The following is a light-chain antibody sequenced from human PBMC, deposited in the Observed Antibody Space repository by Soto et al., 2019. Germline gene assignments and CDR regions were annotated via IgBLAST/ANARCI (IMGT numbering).Light chain of an antibody. V-gene: IGKV1-5*01. J-gene: IGKJ1*01. CDR3: QQYNSYPWT. CDR2: DAS. Sequence: DIQMTQSPSTLSASVGDRVTITCRASQSISSWLAWYQQKPGKAPKLLIYDASSLESGVPSRFSGSGSGTEFTLTTSSLQPDDFATYYCQQYNSYPWTVGQGTKVDIK. CDR1: QSISSW.